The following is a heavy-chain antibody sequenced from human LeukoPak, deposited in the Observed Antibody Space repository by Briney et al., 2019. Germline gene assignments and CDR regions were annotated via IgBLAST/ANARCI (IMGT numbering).Heavy chain of an antibody. J-gene: IGHJ4*02. V-gene: IGHV3-7*01. CDR3: ARGMNYDSSGYYYRVYFDY. CDR2: IKQDGSEK. Sequence: PGGSLRLSCAASGFTFSSYWMSWARQAPGKGLEWVANIKQDGSEKYYVDSVKGRFTISRDNAKNSLYLQMNSLRAEDTAVYYCARGMNYDSSGYYYRVYFDYWGQGTLVTVSS. CDR1: GFTFSSYW. D-gene: IGHD3-22*01.